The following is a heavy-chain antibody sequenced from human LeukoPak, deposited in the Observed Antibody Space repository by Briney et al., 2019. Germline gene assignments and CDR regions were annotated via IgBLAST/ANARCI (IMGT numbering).Heavy chain of an antibody. V-gene: IGHV4-59*01. CDR3: ASLSHLYWYFDL. J-gene: IGHJ2*01. CDR1: GGSISSYY. Sequence: SEALSLTXTVSGGSISSYYWSWIRQPPGKGLEWIGYIYYSGSTNSNPSLKSRVTISVDTSKNQFSLMLSSVTAADTAVYYCASLSHLYWYFDLWGRGNLVTVSS. CDR2: IYYSGST.